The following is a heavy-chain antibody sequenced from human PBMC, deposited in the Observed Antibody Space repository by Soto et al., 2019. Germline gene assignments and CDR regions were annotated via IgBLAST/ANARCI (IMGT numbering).Heavy chain of an antibody. V-gene: IGHV4-34*01. CDR3: ARGLYYYDSSGSSTSPHISVGY. Sequence: SETLSLTCAVYGGSFSGYYWSWIRQPPGKGLEWIGEINHSGSTNYNPSLKSRVTISVDTSKNQFSLKLSSVTAADTAVYYCARGLYYYDSSGSSTSPHISVGYWGQGTLVTVSS. D-gene: IGHD3-22*01. CDR1: GGSFSGYY. CDR2: INHSGST. J-gene: IGHJ4*02.